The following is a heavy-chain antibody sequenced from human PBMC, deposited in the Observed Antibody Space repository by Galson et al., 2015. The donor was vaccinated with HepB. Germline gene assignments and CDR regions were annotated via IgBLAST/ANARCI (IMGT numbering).Heavy chain of an antibody. CDR3: AKVFPEKTDGWYRQALYYFDS. CDR1: GFTFSYYG. CDR2: ITPSGDNT. Sequence: SLRLSCAASGFTFSYYGMSWVCQAPGKGLEWISAITPSGDNTYSADSMKGRFTISRDNSRNTLFLQMNSLRAGDTAIYFCAKVFPEKTDGWYRQALYYFDSWGQGTRVTVSS. V-gene: IGHV3-23*01. D-gene: IGHD6-19*01. J-gene: IGHJ4*02.